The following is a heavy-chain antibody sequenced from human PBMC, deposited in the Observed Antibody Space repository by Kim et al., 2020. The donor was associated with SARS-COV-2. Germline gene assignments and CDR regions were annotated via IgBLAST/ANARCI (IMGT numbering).Heavy chain of an antibody. CDR2: IHQSGST. CDR3: ARGRAGVVPAPILGIGPHYDYFIMGV. V-gene: IGHV4-34*01. J-gene: IGHJ6*01. CDR1: GGSFSGHY. Sequence: SETLSLTCAVYGGSFSGHYWSWIRQPPGKGLEWIGEIHQSGSTNYNPSMKSRVTISIDTSKNQFSLNLSSVAAADTGFYYCARGRAGVVPAPILGIGPHYDYFIMGVWGHGTTVTVSS. D-gene: IGHD2-2*02.